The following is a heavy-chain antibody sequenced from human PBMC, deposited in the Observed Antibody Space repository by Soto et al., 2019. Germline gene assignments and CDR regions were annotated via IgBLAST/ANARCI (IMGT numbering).Heavy chain of an antibody. Sequence: QLQLQESGPGLVKPSETLSLTCAVSGDSISSSSYYWGWIRQPPGKGLEWIGSIYSSGNTYYNPSLKSQVTIYVDTSRNQSSLKLTSVTAADTAVYYCVPRRPNFYYYGVDVWGQGTTVTVSS. CDR3: VPRRPNFYYYGVDV. CDR2: IYSSGNT. CDR1: GDSISSSSYY. J-gene: IGHJ6*02. D-gene: IGHD2-2*01. V-gene: IGHV4-39*01.